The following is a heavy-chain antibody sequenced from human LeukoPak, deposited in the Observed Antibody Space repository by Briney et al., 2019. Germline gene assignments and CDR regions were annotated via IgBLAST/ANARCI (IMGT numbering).Heavy chain of an antibody. D-gene: IGHD1-26*01. CDR2: INHSGST. V-gene: IGHV4-34*01. CDR3: ARDSGSYSHFYYFDY. J-gene: IGHJ4*02. CDR1: GGSFSGYY. Sequence: SSETLSLTCAVYGGSFSGYYWSWIRQPPGKGLEWIGEINHSGSTNYNPPLKSRVTISVDTSKNQFSLKLSSVTAADTAVYYCARDSGSYSHFYYFDYWGQGTLVTVSS.